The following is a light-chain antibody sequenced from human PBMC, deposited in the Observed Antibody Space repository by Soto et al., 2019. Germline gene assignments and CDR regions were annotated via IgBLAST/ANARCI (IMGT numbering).Light chain of an antibody. V-gene: IGKV3-20*01. Sequence: IVLTQSPGTLSLSPGERATLSSRASQSVSSSYLAWYQQKPGQAPRLLVYGASSRATGIPDRFSGSGSGTDFTLTISRLEPEDFAVYYCQQYGSSRTFGQGTKVDIK. CDR3: QQYGSSRT. J-gene: IGKJ1*01. CDR1: QSVSSSY. CDR2: GAS.